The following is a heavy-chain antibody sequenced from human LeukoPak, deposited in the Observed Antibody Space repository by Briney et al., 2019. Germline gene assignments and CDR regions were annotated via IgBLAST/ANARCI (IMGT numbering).Heavy chain of an antibody. CDR1: GFTFSSYG. CDR2: ISGSGGST. D-gene: IGHD3-3*01. J-gene: IGHJ4*02. CDR3: ARFSADLEWLSPLDY. Sequence: GGSLRLSCAASGFTFSSYGMSWVRQAPGKGLEWVSAISGSGGSTYYADSVKGRFTISRDNSKNTLYLQMNSLRAEDTAVYYCARFSADLEWLSPLDYWGQGTLVTVSS. V-gene: IGHV3-23*01.